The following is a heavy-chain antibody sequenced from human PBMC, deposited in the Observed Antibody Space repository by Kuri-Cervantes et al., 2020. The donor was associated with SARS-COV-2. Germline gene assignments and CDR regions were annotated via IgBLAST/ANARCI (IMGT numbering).Heavy chain of an antibody. J-gene: IGHJ3*02. CDR1: GGSISSSSYY. V-gene: IGHV4-39*01. D-gene: IGHD3-10*01. CDR3: ATLGPGSGDLHAFDI. CDR2: IYYSGST. Sequence: GSLRLSCTVSGGSISSSSYYRGWIRQPPGKGLEWIGSIYYSGSTYYNPSLKSRVTISVDTSKNQFSLKLSSVTAADTAVYYCATLGPGSGDLHAFDIWGQGTMVTVSS.